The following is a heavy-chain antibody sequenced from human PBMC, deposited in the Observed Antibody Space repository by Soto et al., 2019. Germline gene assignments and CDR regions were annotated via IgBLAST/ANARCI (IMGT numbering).Heavy chain of an antibody. CDR3: ARGGGDYVYYYGMDV. CDR1: GYTFTGYY. V-gene: IGHV1-2*04. J-gene: IGHJ6*02. D-gene: IGHD4-17*01. Sequence: QVQLVQSGAEVKKPGASVKVSCKASGYTFTGYYMHWVRQAPGQGLEWMGWINPNSGGTNYAQKFQGWVTMTRDTAIGTAYMELSRLRSDDTAVYYCARGGGDYVYYYGMDVWGQGTTVTVSS. CDR2: INPNSGGT.